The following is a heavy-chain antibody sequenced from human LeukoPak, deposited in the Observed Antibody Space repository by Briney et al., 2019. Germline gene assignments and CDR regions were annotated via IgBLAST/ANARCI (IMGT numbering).Heavy chain of an antibody. Sequence: PSETLSLTCTVSGGSISSYYWSWIRQPPGKGREWRGDIYYSGSTNYNPSLKSRVTISVDTSKNQFSLKLSSVTAADTAVYYCARNGVEQQLVYFDYWGQGTLVTVSA. CDR2: IYYSGST. CDR1: GGSISSYY. J-gene: IGHJ4*02. CDR3: ARNGVEQQLVYFDY. V-gene: IGHV4-59*01. D-gene: IGHD6-13*01.